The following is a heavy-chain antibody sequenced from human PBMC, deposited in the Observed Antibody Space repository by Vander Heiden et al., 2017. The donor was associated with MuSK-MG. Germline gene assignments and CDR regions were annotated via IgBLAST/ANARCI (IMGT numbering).Heavy chain of an antibody. V-gene: IGHV3-7*03. D-gene: IGHD6-13*01. CDR2: INQDGSVR. CDR1: GFTFMNYW. CDR3: ARIGYSSSSLDY. J-gene: IGHJ4*02. Sequence: EVQLVVSGGGLVPPGGSLRLPCAAAGFTFMNYWMTWVRQAPGKGLEWVANINQDGSVRYYVGSLKGRFTVSRDTGQNSLYLQMNSLSAEDTAVYYCARIGYSSSSLDYWGQGTLVAVSS.